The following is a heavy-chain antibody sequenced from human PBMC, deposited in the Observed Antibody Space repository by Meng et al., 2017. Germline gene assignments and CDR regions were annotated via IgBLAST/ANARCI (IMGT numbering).Heavy chain of an antibody. CDR3: ARVPTYYYDSSGYYLFDY. V-gene: IGHV4-34*01. CDR1: GGSFSGYY. CDR2: INHSGST. D-gene: IGHD3-22*01. J-gene: IGHJ4*02. Sequence: QVQLQKCGEGLFKPSETLSLPCAVYGGSFSGYYWSWIRQPPGKGLEWIGEINHSGSTNYNPSLKSRVTISVDTSKNQFSLKLSSVTAADTAVYYCARVPTYYYDSSGYYLFDYWGQGTLVTV.